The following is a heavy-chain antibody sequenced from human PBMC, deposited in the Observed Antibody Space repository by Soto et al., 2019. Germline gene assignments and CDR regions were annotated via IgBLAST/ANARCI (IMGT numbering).Heavy chain of an antibody. CDR3: ARDQRYDFWSGYLDAFDI. CDR1: GFTFSSYS. CDR2: ISSSSSYI. D-gene: IGHD3-3*01. J-gene: IGHJ3*02. V-gene: IGHV3-21*01. Sequence: GGSLRLSCAASGFTFSSYSMNWVRQAPGKGLEWVSSISSSSSYIYYADSVKGRFTISRDNAKNSLYLQMNSLRAEDTAVYYCARDQRYDFWSGYLDAFDIWGQGTMVTVSS.